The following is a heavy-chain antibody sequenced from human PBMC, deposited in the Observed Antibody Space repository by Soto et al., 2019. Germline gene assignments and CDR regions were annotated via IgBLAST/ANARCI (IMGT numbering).Heavy chain of an antibody. Sequence: NPSETLSLTCTVSGGSISSGGYYWSWIRQHPGKGLEWIGYIYYSGNAYYNPSLQSRVTMSVDTSKNQFSLKLTSVTAADTAVYFCARAKFICRGGDCYGHWFDPWGQGTLVTVSS. CDR3: ARAKFICRGGDCYGHWFDP. CDR1: GGSISSGGYY. D-gene: IGHD2-21*02. J-gene: IGHJ5*02. CDR2: IYYSGNA. V-gene: IGHV4-31*03.